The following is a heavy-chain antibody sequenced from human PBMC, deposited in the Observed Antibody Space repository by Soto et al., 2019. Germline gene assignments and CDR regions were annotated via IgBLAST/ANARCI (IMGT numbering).Heavy chain of an antibody. CDR1: GFTFSIYA. J-gene: IGHJ4*02. V-gene: IGHV3-23*01. CDR3: AKSPKAIRTSFDY. Sequence: PWGSLTVACASSGFTFSIYALNWVGQAPGRGLEWVSAISGSGGTTYYADSVKGRFTISRDNSKNTLFLQMNSLRAEDAAIYYCAKSPKAIRTSFDYWGQGSLVTVSS. CDR2: ISGSGGTT. D-gene: IGHD2-21*01.